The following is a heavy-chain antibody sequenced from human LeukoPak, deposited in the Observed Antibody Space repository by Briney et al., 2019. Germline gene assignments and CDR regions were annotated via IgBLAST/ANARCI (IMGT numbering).Heavy chain of an antibody. J-gene: IGHJ4*02. V-gene: IGHV4-39*07. CDR3: AREEFGTACFDS. CDR2: IYHSGST. CDR1: SGSISSGAYY. D-gene: IGHD1-7*01. Sequence: SETLSLTCTVSSGSISSGAYYWGWIRQPPGKGLEWVGSIYHSGSTFYNPSLKGRVTISVDTSKNQYYLKLTSVTAADTAVFFCAREEFGTACFDSWGQGTLVTVSS.